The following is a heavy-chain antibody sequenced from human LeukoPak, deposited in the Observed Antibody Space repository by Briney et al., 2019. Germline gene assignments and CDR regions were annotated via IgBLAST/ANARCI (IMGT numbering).Heavy chain of an antibody. D-gene: IGHD2-15*01. CDR1: GFTFNNYA. V-gene: IGHV3-64*01. CDR3: ARYCNGVNCYSGYDY. CDR2: ISTNGDST. Sequence: GGSLRLSRAASGFTFNNYALHWVRQAPGQGLEYVSAISTNGDSTYYANSVKGRFTISRDNSKNTLYLQMGSLRAEDMAVYYCARYCNGVNCYSGYDYWGQGTLVTVSS. J-gene: IGHJ4*02.